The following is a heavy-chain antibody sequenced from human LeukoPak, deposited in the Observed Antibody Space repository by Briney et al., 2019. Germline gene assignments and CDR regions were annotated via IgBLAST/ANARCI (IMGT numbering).Heavy chain of an antibody. CDR3: ARDRYYGDHTQVDY. CDR2: IWYDGSIK. CDR1: GFTFSRYG. D-gene: IGHD4-17*01. V-gene: IGHV3-33*01. J-gene: IGHJ4*02. Sequence: PGRSLRLSCAASGFTFSRYGMHWVRQAPGKGLEWVAVIWYDGSIKYYADSVKGRFTISKDNSKNTLYLQMNSLRAEDTAVYYCARDRYYGDHTQVDYWGQGTLVTVSS.